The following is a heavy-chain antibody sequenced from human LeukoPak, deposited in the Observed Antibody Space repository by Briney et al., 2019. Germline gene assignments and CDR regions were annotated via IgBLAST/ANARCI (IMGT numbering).Heavy chain of an antibody. J-gene: IGHJ5*02. CDR1: GFTFDDYA. D-gene: IGHD3-3*01. Sequence: GGSLRLSCAASGFTFDDYAMHGVRQAPGKGLEGVSGISWNSGSIGYADSVKGRFTISRDNAKNSLYLQMNSLRAEDMALYYCARGIGAFGVVNNWFDPWGQGTLVTVSS. CDR2: ISWNSGSI. CDR3: ARGIGAFGVVNNWFDP. V-gene: IGHV3-9*03.